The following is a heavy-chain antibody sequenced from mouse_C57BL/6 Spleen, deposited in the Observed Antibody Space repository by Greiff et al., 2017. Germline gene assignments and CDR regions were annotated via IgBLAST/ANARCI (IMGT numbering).Heavy chain of an antibody. J-gene: IGHJ2*01. CDR1: GYTFTSYW. CDR3: ARGDGSVDY. D-gene: IGHD1-1*01. Sequence: VQLQQPGAELVRPGSSVKLSCKASGYTFTSYWMDWVKQRPGQGLEWIGNIYPSDSETHYNQKFKDKATLTVDKSSSTAYMQLSSLTSEDSAVYYCARGDGSVDYWGQGTTLTVSS. CDR2: IYPSDSET. V-gene: IGHV1-61*01.